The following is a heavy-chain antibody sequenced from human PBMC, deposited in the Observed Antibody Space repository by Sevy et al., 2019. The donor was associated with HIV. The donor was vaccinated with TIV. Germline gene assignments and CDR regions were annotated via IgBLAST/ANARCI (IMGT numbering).Heavy chain of an antibody. Sequence: ASVKVSSKASGGTFSNYAISWVRQAPGQGLEWMGGFIPMFDTANYAQKFQGKVTLTADGSTTTAYMELSSLSFDDTAVYYCAGSYVDSSGYSPLFYYGMDVWGQGTTVTVSS. V-gene: IGHV1-69*13. CDR1: GGTFSNYA. D-gene: IGHD3-22*01. CDR2: FIPMFDTA. J-gene: IGHJ6*02. CDR3: AGSYVDSSGYSPLFYYGMDV.